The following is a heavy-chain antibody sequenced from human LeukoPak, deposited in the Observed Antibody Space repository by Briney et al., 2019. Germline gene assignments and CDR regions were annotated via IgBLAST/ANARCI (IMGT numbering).Heavy chain of an antibody. V-gene: IGHV3-23*01. CDR1: GFTFSSFA. D-gene: IGHD6-13*01. CDR3: AKHRSGIAASGSNY. Sequence: PGGSLRLFCAAPGFTFSSFAMSWVRQAPGKGLEWVSVSVSSGSGGDSGGSTYYADSVKCRFTISRDDSNNTLYLQMSSLRVEDTAVYYCAKHRSGIAASGSNYWGQGTLVSVSS. J-gene: IGHJ4*02. CDR2: SSGSGGDSGGST.